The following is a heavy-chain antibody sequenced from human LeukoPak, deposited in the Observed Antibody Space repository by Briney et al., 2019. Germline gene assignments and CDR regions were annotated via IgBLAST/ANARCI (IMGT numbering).Heavy chain of an antibody. CDR2: IWSDGTNR. Sequence: GGSLTLSCAATGFTFNHYGMHWVRQAPGKGLEWVAVIWSDGTNRYYADSVKGRFTISRDDSRNTVHLQMNSLRPEDTGVYYCARDAQRGFDYSNSLQYWGQGTPVTVST. V-gene: IGHV3-33*01. J-gene: IGHJ4*02. D-gene: IGHD4-11*01. CDR1: GFTFNHYG. CDR3: ARDAQRGFDYSNSLQY.